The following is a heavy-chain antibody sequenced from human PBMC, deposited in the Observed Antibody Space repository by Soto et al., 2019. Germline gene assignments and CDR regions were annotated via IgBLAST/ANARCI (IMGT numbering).Heavy chain of an antibody. J-gene: IGHJ3*01. CDR2: IKTIAGGGAT. V-gene: IGHV3-15*01. CDR3: TTERCTGTNCCLKNAFDV. D-gene: IGHD1-1*01. Sequence: GGSLRLSCAASGFTFNDAWMTWIRQAPGKGLEWVGRIKTIAGGGATDYAAPVKGRFTISRDDSKNTVYLQMNSLKIEDTAVYFCTTERCTGTNCCLKNAFDVWGQGTIVTVSS. CDR1: GFTFNDAW.